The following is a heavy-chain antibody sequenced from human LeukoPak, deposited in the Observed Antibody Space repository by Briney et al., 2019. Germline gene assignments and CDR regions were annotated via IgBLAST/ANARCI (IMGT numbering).Heavy chain of an antibody. V-gene: IGHV4-34*01. CDR1: GGSFSGYY. J-gene: IGHJ6*02. CDR2: INHSGST. D-gene: IGHD6-13*01. CDR3: ASPLIAAAGTDYYYGMDV. Sequence: SETLSLTCAVYGGSFSGYYWSWFRQPPGKGLEWIGEINHSGSTNYNPSLKSRVTISVDTSRNQFSLKLSSVTAADTAVYYCASPLIAAAGTDYYYGMDVWGQGTTVTVSS.